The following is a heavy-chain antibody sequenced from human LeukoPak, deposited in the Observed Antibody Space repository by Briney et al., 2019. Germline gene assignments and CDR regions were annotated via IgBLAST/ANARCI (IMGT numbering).Heavy chain of an antibody. J-gene: IGHJ2*01. V-gene: IGHV3-30*18. Sequence: GRSPRLSCAASGFTFSNYGMHCVRQTPGKGLEWVTVIAHDGSVQYYTDSVKGRFTISRDDSKNTLYLQMNSLRAEDTAIYYCAKEKVPISMPAWYFDLWGRGTLVTVSS. D-gene: IGHD2/OR15-2a*01. CDR2: IAHDGSVQ. CDR3: AKEKVPISMPAWYFDL. CDR1: GFTFSNYG.